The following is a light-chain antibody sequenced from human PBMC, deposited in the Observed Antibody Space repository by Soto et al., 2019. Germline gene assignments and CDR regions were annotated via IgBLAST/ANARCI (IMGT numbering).Light chain of an antibody. Sequence: DVQMTQSPSSLSASVGDRVTITCRASQGIAPYLAWFQQKPGKVPRLLIYATSTLQSGVPSRFSGSGSGTDFTLTISSLQPEDVATSYCQKYNSAPLTFGGGTKVEIK. J-gene: IGKJ4*01. CDR2: ATS. V-gene: IGKV1-27*01. CDR1: QGIAPY. CDR3: QKYNSAPLT.